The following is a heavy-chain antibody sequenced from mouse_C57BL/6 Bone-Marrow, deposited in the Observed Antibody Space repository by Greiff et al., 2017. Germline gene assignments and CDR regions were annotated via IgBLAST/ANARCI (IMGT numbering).Heavy chain of an antibody. CDR2: ICPRSGNN. Sequence: VQLQQSGAELARPGASVKLSCKASGYTFTSYGISWVKQRTGQGLEWIGEICPRSGNNYYNEKFKGKATLTADKSSSTAYMELRSLPSEDSAVYFCARRRRGYWGQGTTLTVSS. CDR1: GYTFTSYG. J-gene: IGHJ2*01. CDR3: ARRRRGY. V-gene: IGHV1-81*01.